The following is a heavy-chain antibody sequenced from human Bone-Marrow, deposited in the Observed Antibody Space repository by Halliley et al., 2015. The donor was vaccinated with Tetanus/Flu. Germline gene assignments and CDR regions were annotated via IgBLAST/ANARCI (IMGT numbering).Heavy chain of an antibody. D-gene: IGHD6-6*01. V-gene: IGHV3-21*05. J-gene: IGHJ4*02. CDR1: GFGFSTQT. Sequence: SLRLSCAASGFGFSTQTMNWVRQAPGKGLEWVSYISSRSAYIQYADSMEGRFTISRDNGKNSLYLQMVSLRAEDTAVYYCARQISPGIGSSRPLFDFWGQGTLVTVSS. CDR3: ARQISPGIGSSRPLFDF. CDR2: ISSRSAYI.